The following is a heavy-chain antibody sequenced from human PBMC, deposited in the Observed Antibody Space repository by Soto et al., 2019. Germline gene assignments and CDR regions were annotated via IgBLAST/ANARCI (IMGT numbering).Heavy chain of an antibody. CDR1: GFTFSSHW. D-gene: IGHD3-3*01. CDR3: AREVYRNYDYDGFDI. V-gene: IGHV3-74*01. J-gene: IGHJ3*02. CDR2: INTDGRAT. Sequence: EVQLVESGGGLVQPGGSLRLSCGASGFTFSSHWMHWVRQAPGKGLMWVSRINTDGRATSYADSVKGRFTISRDNAKNTLYLQMNSLRVEVTALYFCAREVYRNYDYDGFDIWCQGTMVTVSP.